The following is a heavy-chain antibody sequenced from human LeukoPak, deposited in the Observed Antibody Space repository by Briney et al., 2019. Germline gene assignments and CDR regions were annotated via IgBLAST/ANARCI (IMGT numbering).Heavy chain of an antibody. D-gene: IGHD3-22*01. CDR2: TYYSGST. CDR1: GGSISSGDYY. J-gene: IGHJ6*03. CDR3: ARVAVGDSSGYYYPYYYYYYMDV. Sequence: PSETLSLTCTVSGGSISSGDYYWRWIRQPPGKGLEWIGYTYYSGSTYYNPSLKSRVTISVDTSKNQFSLKLGSVTAADTAVYYCARVAVGDSSGYYYPYYYYYYMDVWGKGTTVTVSS. V-gene: IGHV4-30-4*08.